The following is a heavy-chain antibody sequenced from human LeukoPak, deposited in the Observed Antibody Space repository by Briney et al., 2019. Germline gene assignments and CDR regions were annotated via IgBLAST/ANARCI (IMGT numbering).Heavy chain of an antibody. D-gene: IGHD1-26*01. CDR3: ARVVGSTKSRAFDI. V-gene: IGHV3-7*01. CDR1: GFSFSSFW. J-gene: IGHJ3*02. Sequence: GGSLRLSCAASGFSFSSFWMTWVRQAPGKGLEWVANVKQDVSEKYYVDSVKGRFTISRDNAKNSLYLQMNSLGAEDTAVYYCARVVGSTKSRAFDIWGQGTMVTVSS. CDR2: VKQDVSEK.